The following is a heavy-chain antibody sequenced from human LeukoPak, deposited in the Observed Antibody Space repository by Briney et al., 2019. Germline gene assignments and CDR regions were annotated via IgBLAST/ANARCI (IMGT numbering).Heavy chain of an antibody. D-gene: IGHD3-3*01. CDR1: GGSISSSTDY. J-gene: IGHJ4*02. V-gene: IGHV4-39*01. CDR3: ASGTSTYYELYF. CDR2: FLYSGST. Sequence: KPPETQSLTCTVSGGSISSSTDYWGWIRQPPGKGLEWIGSFLYSGSTYYNPSLKSRLTMSVDTSNNQFSLKLMSVTAADTAVYYCASGTSTYYELYFWGQRSLLSDSS.